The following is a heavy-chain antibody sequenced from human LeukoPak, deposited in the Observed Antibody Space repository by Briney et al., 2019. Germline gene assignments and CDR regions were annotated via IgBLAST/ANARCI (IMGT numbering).Heavy chain of an antibody. J-gene: IGHJ5*02. V-gene: IGHV3-30-3*01. CDR1: GFTFSSYA. Sequence: GGSLRLSCAASGFTFSSYAMHWVRQAPGKGLEWVAVISYDGSNKYYADSVKGRFTISRDNSKNTLYLQMNSLRAEDTAVYYCARESLVGYSSFDPWGQGTLVTVSS. CDR2: ISYDGSNK. D-gene: IGHD3-22*01. CDR3: ARESLVGYSSFDP.